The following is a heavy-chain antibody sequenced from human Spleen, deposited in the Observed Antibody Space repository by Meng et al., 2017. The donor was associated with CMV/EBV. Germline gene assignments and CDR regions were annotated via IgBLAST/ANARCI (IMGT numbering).Heavy chain of an antibody. CDR2: IYYSGST. J-gene: IGHJ5*02. CDR1: GSISSGGYY. Sequence: GSISSGGYYWSWIRQHRGKGLEWIGYIYYSGSTYYNPSLKSRVTISVDTSKNQFSLKLSSVTAADTAVYYCAREESYYYDSSVVVDPWGQGTLVTVSS. CDR3: AREESYYYDSSVVVDP. V-gene: IGHV4-31*02. D-gene: IGHD3-22*01.